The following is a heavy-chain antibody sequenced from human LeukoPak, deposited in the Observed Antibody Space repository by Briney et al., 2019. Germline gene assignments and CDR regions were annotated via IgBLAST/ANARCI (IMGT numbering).Heavy chain of an antibody. V-gene: IGHV3-30*19. CDR1: GFTFRSYG. J-gene: IGHJ4*02. Sequence: SGGSLRLSCATSGFTFRSYGMHWLRQAPGKGLEWVAVISFDESEKYYADSVKGRFTISTDISKNTLHLDMNSLRADDTAIYYCARSQIQFCNTPSCYVFDSWGQGTLITVSS. D-gene: IGHD2-2*01. CDR3: ARSQIQFCNTPSCYVFDS. CDR2: ISFDESEK.